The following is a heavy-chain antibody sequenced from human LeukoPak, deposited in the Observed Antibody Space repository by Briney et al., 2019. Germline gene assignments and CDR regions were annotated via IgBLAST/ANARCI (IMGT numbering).Heavy chain of an antibody. CDR3: ARDRGSGSPAGGY. V-gene: IGHV1-2*02. CDR2: INPNSGGT. Sequence: ASVKVSCKASGYTFTGYYMHWVRQAPGQGLEWMGWINPNSGGTNYAQKFQGRVTMTRDTSIGTAYMELSRLRSDDTAVYYCARDRGSGSPAGGYWGQGTLVTVSS. CDR1: GYTFTGYY. J-gene: IGHJ4*02. D-gene: IGHD1-26*01.